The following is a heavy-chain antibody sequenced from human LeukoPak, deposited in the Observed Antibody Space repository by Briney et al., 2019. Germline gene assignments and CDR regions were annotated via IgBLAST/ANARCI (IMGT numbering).Heavy chain of an antibody. CDR1: GYTFTSYD. D-gene: IGHD3-3*01. Sequence: ASVKVSCKASGYTFTSYDINWVRQATGQGLEWMGWMNPNSGNTGYAQKFQGRVTMTRNTSISTAYMELSSLRAEDTAVYYCANLEWVNTIFGVVIADFDYWGQGTLVTVSS. V-gene: IGHV1-8*01. CDR3: ANLEWVNTIFGVVIADFDY. CDR2: MNPNSGNT. J-gene: IGHJ4*02.